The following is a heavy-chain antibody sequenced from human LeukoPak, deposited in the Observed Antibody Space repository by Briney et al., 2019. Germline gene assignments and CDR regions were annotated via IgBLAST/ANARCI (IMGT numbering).Heavy chain of an antibody. V-gene: IGHV3-74*01. J-gene: IGHJ4*02. CDR3: AKDELLGSYWEFDY. CDR1: GFTFSSYW. Sequence: GGSLRLSCAASGFTFSSYWMHWVRQAPGKGLVWVSRINSDGSSTSYADSVKGRFTISRDNAKITLYLQMNSLRAEDTAVYYCAKDELLGSYWEFDYWGQGTLVTVSS. CDR2: INSDGSST. D-gene: IGHD1-26*01.